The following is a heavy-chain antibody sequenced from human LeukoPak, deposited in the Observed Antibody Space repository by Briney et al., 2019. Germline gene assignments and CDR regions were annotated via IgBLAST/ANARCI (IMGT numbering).Heavy chain of an antibody. Sequence: PSETLSLTCTVSGGSISSYYWSWIRQPAGKGLEWIGRIYTSGSTNYNPSLKSRVTMSVDTSKNQFSLKLSSVTAADTAVYYCAREGAAMGYYYYYYMDVWGKGTTVTVSS. J-gene: IGHJ6*03. V-gene: IGHV4-4*07. CDR3: AREGAAMGYYYYYYMDV. CDR2: IYTSGST. CDR1: GGSISSYY. D-gene: IGHD2-2*01.